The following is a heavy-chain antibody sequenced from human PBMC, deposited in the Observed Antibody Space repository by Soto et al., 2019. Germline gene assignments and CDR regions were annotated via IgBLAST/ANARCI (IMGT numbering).Heavy chain of an antibody. CDR2: IYWDNDK. D-gene: IGHD3-22*01. Sequence: QITLTESGPARVKPTQTLTLTCTFSGFSLTGRPVGVGWVRQPPGKALEFLVFIYWDNDKRYSPSLRNRLHITKDASINQVVLTMTNMDPVDTATYYCAHRRDYSGSWNEGTFDYWVPGTPVTVSS. CDR1: GFSLTGRPVG. J-gene: IGHJ4*02. CDR3: AHRRDYSGSWNEGTFDY. V-gene: IGHV2-5*02.